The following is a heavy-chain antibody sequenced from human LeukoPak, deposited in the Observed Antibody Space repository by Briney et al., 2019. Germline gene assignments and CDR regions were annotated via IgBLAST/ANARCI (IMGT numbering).Heavy chain of an antibody. CDR2: IYYSGST. CDR1: GGSISSYY. CDR3: ARDCYRTTRGVEGDWFDP. Sequence: SETLSLTCTVSGGSISSYYWSWIRQPPGKGLEWIGYIYYSGSTYYNPSLKSRVTISVDTSKNQFSLKLSSVTAADTAVYYCARDCYRTTRGVEGDWFDPWGQGTLVTVSS. V-gene: IGHV4-59*12. D-gene: IGHD1-7*01. J-gene: IGHJ5*02.